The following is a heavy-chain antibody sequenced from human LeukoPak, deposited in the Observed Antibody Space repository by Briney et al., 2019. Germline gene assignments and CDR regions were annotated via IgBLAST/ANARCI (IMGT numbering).Heavy chain of an antibody. CDR1: GFTFSTYS. J-gene: IGHJ4*02. D-gene: IGHD4-17*01. Sequence: GGSLRLSCAASGFTFSTYSLTWVRQAPGKGLEWVSSIDSSSSYIHYADSVKGRFTISRDNAKNSMYLEMNSLRAEDTAVYYCARVLDYGDYLDYWGQGTLVTVSS. CDR3: ARVLDYGDYLDY. CDR2: IDSSSSYI. V-gene: IGHV3-21*06.